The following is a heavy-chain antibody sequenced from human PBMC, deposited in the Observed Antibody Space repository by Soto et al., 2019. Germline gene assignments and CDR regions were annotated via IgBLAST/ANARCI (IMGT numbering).Heavy chain of an antibody. D-gene: IGHD6-13*01. CDR3: ARDGQPYSSSWYYGMDV. CDR1: VDSVSSNSAA. Sequence: SQTLSLTCAVSVDSVSSNSAAWYWIRQSPSRGLEWLGRTYYRSKWYNDYAVSVKSRITINPDTSKNQFSLQLNSVTPEDTAVYYCARDGQPYSSSWYYGMDVWGQGTTVTVSS. V-gene: IGHV6-1*01. CDR2: TYYRSKWYN. J-gene: IGHJ6*02.